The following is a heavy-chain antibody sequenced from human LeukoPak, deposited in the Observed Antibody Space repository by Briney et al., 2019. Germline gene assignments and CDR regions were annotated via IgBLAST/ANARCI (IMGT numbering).Heavy chain of an antibody. D-gene: IGHD4-17*01. CDR1: GYTLTELS. CDR2: ISSSSSTI. Sequence: SCKVSGYTLTELSMHWVRQAPGKGLEWVSYISSSSSTIYYADSVKGRFTISRDNAKNSLYLQMNSLRAEDTAVYYCARGRIGTTHEDWGQGTLVTVSS. CDR3: ARGRIGTTHED. J-gene: IGHJ4*02. V-gene: IGHV3-48*01.